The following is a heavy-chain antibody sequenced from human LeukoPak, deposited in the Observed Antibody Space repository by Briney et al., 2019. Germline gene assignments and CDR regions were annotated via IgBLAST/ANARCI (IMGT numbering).Heavy chain of an antibody. CDR3: AVWYTGSSYYMDV. V-gene: IGHV1-8*02. D-gene: IGHD1-14*01. Sequence: GASVKVSCKASGYTFTGYYMHWVRQAPGQGLEWMGWMNPNSGNTGYAQKFQGRVTMTRNTSISTAYMELSSLRSEDTAVYYCAVWYTGSSYYMDVWGKGTTVTVSS. J-gene: IGHJ6*03. CDR1: GYTFTGYY. CDR2: MNPNSGNT.